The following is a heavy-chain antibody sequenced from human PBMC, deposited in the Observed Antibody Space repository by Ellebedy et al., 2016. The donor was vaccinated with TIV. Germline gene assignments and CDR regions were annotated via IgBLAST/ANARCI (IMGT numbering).Heavy chain of an antibody. CDR1: GGTFSSYA. D-gene: IGHD1-14*01. J-gene: IGHJ4*02. CDR3: ARVPFRI. V-gene: IGHV1-8*02. Sequence: ASVKVSCXASGGTFSSYAISWVRQAPGQGLEWMGWMNPNSGNTGYAQKFQGRVTMTRNTSISTAYMELSSLRSEDTAVYYCARVPFRIWGQGTLVTVSS. CDR2: MNPNSGNT.